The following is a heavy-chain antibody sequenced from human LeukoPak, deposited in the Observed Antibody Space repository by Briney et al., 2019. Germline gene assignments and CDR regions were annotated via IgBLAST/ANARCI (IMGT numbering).Heavy chain of an antibody. CDR1: GGSISSYF. Sequence: PSETLSLTCTVSGGSISSYFWSWIRQPPGKGLEWIGYFSYSGSTDYNPSLKSRVTISVDTSKNQLSLKLSSVTAADTAVYYCARLHDSSGYYLNWLDPWGQGTLVTVSS. J-gene: IGHJ5*02. D-gene: IGHD3-22*01. V-gene: IGHV4-59*08. CDR2: FSYSGST. CDR3: ARLHDSSGYYLNWLDP.